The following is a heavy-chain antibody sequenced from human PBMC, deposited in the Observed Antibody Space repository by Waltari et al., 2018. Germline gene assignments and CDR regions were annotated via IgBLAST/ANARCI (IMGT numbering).Heavy chain of an antibody. D-gene: IGHD6-19*01. CDR2: IKSKTDGGTI. CDR1: GFSVTHAG. CDR3: TTERDGSHEH. J-gene: IGHJ4*02. Sequence: EVHLVESGGGLVKHGGSLSLSCAGSGFSVTHAGRTGLGQDPGKGLEWVGLIKSKTDGGTIDYAAPVKGRFTISRDDSKNTLYLQMNSLKTEDTALYYCTTERDGSHEHWGQGTLVTVSS. V-gene: IGHV3-15*01.